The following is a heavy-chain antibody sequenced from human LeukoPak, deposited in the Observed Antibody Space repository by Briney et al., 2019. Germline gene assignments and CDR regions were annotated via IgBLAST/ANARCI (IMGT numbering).Heavy chain of an antibody. J-gene: IGHJ4*02. D-gene: IGHD2-2*01. V-gene: IGHV3-23*01. CDR1: GFTFSSYA. Sequence: GGSLRLSCAASGFTFSSYAMSWVRQAPGKGLEWVSGISGSGSSTYFADSVKGRFTISRDNSKNTLYLQMNSLRAEDTAVYYCAKAGDRYQLLLTYFDYWGQGTLVTVSS. CDR2: ISGSGSST. CDR3: AKAGDRYQLLLTYFDY.